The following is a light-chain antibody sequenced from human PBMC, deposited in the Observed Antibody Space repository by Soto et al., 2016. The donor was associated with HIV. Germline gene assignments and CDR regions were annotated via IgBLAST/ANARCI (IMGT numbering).Light chain of an antibody. CDR2: KTS. CDR1: QSVSVW. J-gene: IGKJ1*01. Sequence: DIQMTQFPSTLSASIGDRVTITCRASQSVSVWLAWYQQKPGKAPNLLIFKTSTLEIGVPSRFSGSGSGTDFTLTLSSVQPDDVGTYYCQQYNTVPWTFGLRDQTRNET. V-gene: IGKV1-5*03. CDR3: QQYNTVPWT.